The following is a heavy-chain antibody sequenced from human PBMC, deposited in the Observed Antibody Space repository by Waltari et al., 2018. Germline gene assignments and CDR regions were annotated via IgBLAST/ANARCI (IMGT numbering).Heavy chain of an antibody. CDR1: GYTFTSYA. CDR3: DRSESGWELLIDY. CDR2: INAGKGNT. Sequence: QVQLVQSGAEVKKPGASVKVSCKASGYTFTSYAMHWVRQAPGQRLEWMGWINAGKGNTKYYKKVQGRVTITRETSAGTAYRELNSLRAEDTAVYYCDRSESGWELLIDYWGQGTLVTVSS. D-gene: IGHD1-26*01. V-gene: IGHV1-3*01. J-gene: IGHJ4*02.